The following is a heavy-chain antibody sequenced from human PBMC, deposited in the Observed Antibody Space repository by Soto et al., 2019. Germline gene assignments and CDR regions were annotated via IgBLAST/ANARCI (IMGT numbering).Heavy chain of an antibody. J-gene: IGHJ3*02. CDR3: ARGLFPRITNYPLPESTPDDAFDI. CDR1: GYTFTSYG. V-gene: IGHV1-18*01. D-gene: IGHD3-10*01. CDR2: ISAYNGNT. Sequence: QVQLVQSGAEVKKPGASVKVSCKASGYTFTSYGISWVRQAPGQGLEWMGWISAYNGNTNYAQKLQGRVTMTTDTSTSTAYMELRSLRSDDTAVYYCARGLFPRITNYPLPESTPDDAFDIWGQGTMVTVSS.